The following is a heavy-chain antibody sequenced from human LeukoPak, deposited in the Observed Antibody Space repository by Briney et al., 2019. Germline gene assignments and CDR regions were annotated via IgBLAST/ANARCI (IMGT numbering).Heavy chain of an antibody. Sequence: GESLKISCKGSGYSFTSYWIGWVRQMPGKGLEWMGIIYPGDSDTRYSPSFQGQVTISADKSISTAYLQWSSLKASDTAMYYCARAHSRFCTNGVCPDAFDIWGQGTMVTASS. CDR2: IYPGDSDT. D-gene: IGHD2-8*01. CDR3: ARAHSRFCTNGVCPDAFDI. V-gene: IGHV5-51*03. CDR1: GYSFTSYW. J-gene: IGHJ3*02.